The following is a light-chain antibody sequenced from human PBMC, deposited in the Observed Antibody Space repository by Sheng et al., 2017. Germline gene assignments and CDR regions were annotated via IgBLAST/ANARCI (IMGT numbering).Light chain of an antibody. V-gene: IGKV3-20*01. J-gene: IGKJ5*01. Sequence: EIVLTQSPANLSLSPGERATLSCRASESVDSYVTWYQQKPGQAPRLLIYGASSRATGIPDRITGSGSGTDFTLTINRVESEDFAVYYCQQYGGSPRITFGQGTRLEVK. CDR3: QQYGGSPRIT. CDR1: ESVDSY. CDR2: GAS.